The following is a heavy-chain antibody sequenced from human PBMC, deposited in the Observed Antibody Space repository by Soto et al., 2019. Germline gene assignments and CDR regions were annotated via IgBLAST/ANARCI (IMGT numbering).Heavy chain of an antibody. CDR2: ISWNSGSI. D-gene: IGHD1-20*01. Sequence: EVQLVESGGGLVQPGRSLRLSCAASGFTFDDYAMHWVRQAPGKGLEWVSGISWNSGSIGYADSVKGRFTISRDNAKNSLYLQMNSLRAEDTALYYCAKGANWTVPGYFDRWGRGTLVTVYS. CDR3: AKGANWTVPGYFDR. J-gene: IGHJ2*01. CDR1: GFTFDDYA. V-gene: IGHV3-9*01.